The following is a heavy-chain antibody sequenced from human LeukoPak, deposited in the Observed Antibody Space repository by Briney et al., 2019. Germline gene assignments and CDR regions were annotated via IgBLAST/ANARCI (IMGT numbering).Heavy chain of an antibody. V-gene: IGHV3-7*04. J-gene: IGHJ4*02. Sequence: GGSLRLSCATSGFNFSDGRMTWVRQAPGKGLQWVANINRDGTEKHFLDSVEGRFTISRDNAKKSLYVQMSSLRAQDTALYFCVRGDWYFESWGQGSLVTVSS. CDR1: GFNFSDGR. CDR2: INRDGTEK. D-gene: IGHD2-21*01. CDR3: VRGDWYFES.